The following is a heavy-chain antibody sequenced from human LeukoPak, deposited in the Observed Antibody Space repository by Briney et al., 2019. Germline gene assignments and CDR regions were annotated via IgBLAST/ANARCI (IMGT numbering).Heavy chain of an antibody. CDR3: ATRSEDSGWPFDY. J-gene: IGHJ4*02. V-gene: IGHV4-34*01. CDR2: INQRGRI. CDR1: GVSFTDNF. Sequence: SETLSLTCAVYGVSFTDNFWTWIRQPPGKGLEWIGEINQRGRINDNPSLRSRVAISVDTSRRQLSLRLTSVTAADTAMYYCATRSEDSGWPFDYWAQGNPVTVSS. D-gene: IGHD6-19*01.